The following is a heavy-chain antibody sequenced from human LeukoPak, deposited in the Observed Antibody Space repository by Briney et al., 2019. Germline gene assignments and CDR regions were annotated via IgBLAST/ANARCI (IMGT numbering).Heavy chain of an antibody. CDR3: ARGRSNPDY. CDR1: GFTFNSYT. J-gene: IGHJ4*02. CDR2: ISSSSSYI. D-gene: IGHD1-14*01. V-gene: IGHV3-21*01. Sequence: GGSLRLSCAAPGFTFNSYTMHWVRQAPGKGLEWVSSISSSSSYIYYADSVKGRFTISRDNAKNSLYLQMNSLRAEDTAVYYCARGRSNPDYWGQGTLVTVSS.